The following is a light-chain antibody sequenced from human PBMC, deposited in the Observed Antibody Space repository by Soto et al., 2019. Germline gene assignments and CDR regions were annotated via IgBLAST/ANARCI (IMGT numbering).Light chain of an antibody. V-gene: IGLV1-44*01. J-gene: IGLJ2*01. CDR2: DNN. CDR1: RSNIGSNT. Sequence: QAVVTQPPSASGTPGQRVTISCSGSRSNIGSNTVIWYQQLPGTAPKLLIYDNNQRPSGVPDRFSGSQSGTSASLAISGLQSEDEADYYCAAWDDRLNGVVFGGGTKLTVL. CDR3: AAWDDRLNGVV.